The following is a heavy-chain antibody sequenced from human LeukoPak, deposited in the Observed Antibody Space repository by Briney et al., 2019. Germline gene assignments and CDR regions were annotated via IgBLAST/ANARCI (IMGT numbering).Heavy chain of an antibody. V-gene: IGHV3-11*01. J-gene: IGHJ6*02. CDR1: GFTFSDYY. Sequence: GGSLRLSCAASGFTFSDYYMSWIRQAPGKGLEWVSYISSSGSTIYYADSVKGRFTISRDNAKNSLYLQMNSLSAEDTAVYYCAKDLSPLYYYYGMDVWGQGTTVTVSS. CDR2: ISSSGSTI. CDR3: AKDLSPLYYYYGMDV.